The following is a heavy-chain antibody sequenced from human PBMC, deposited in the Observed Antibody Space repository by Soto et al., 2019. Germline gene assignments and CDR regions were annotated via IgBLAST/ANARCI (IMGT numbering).Heavy chain of an antibody. D-gene: IGHD7-27*01. CDR3: ALHHWGSDAFDI. CDR1: GYTFTSYD. Sequence: GASVKVSCKASGYTFTSYDINWVRQATGQGLEWMGWMNPNSGNTGYAQKFQGRVTMTRNTSISTAYMELSSLRSEDTAVYYCALHHWGSDAFDIWGQGTMVTVS. CDR2: MNPNSGNT. J-gene: IGHJ3*02. V-gene: IGHV1-8*01.